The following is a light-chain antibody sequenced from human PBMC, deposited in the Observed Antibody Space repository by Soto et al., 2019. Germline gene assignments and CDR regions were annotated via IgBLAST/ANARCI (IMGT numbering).Light chain of an antibody. CDR2: EAS. Sequence: DIQMTQSPSSLSASVGDRVTITCRASQSISSYLNWYQQKPGKAPKLLIYEASSLESGVPSRFSGSGSGTEFTLTISSLQPEDFATYYCLQYYVYPRTFAPGTKVDIK. CDR1: QSISSY. J-gene: IGKJ1*01. CDR3: LQYYVYPRT. V-gene: IGKV1-17*01.